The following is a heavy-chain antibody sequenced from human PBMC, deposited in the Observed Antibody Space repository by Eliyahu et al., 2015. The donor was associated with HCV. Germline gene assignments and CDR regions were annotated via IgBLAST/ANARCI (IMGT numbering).Heavy chain of an antibody. V-gene: IGHV1-69*08. CDR1: GGTFSSYT. D-gene: IGHD2-15*01. Sequence: QVQLVQSGAEVKKPGSSVKVSCKASGGTFSSYTISWVRQAPGQGLEWMGRITPILGIANYAQKFQGRVTITADKSTSTAYMELSSLRSEDTAVYYCARDWGNCSGGSCYSPFDYWGQGTLVTVSS. CDR3: ARDWGNCSGGSCYSPFDY. J-gene: IGHJ4*02. CDR2: ITPILGIA.